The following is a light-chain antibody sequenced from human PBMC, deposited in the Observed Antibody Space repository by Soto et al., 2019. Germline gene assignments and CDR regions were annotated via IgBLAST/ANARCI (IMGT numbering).Light chain of an antibody. CDR1: NSNIGSNT. CDR3: AAYDDSLNGRV. V-gene: IGLV1-44*01. Sequence: QSVLTQPPSASGTPGQRVTISCSGSNSNIGSNTVNWYQQLPGTAPKLLIYYDNLRPSGVPDRFSGSKSGTSASLAISGLQADDEADYYCAAYDDSLNGRVFGTGTKLTVL. CDR2: YDN. J-gene: IGLJ1*01.